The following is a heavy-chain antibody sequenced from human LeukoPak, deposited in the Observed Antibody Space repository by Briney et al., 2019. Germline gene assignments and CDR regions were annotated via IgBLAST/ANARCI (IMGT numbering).Heavy chain of an antibody. D-gene: IGHD5-12*01. CDR1: RGSISNYY. CDR2: ISHSGGT. CDR3: ARYSYGGYDLDY. J-gene: IGHJ4*02. V-gene: IGHV4-59*08. Sequence: PSETLSLTCTVSRGSISNYYWSWIRQPPGKGLEYIGFISHSGGTNYNPSLKSRVTMSVDTSKNQFSLKLTSVTAADTAVYYCARYSYGGYDLDYWGRGSLVTVSS.